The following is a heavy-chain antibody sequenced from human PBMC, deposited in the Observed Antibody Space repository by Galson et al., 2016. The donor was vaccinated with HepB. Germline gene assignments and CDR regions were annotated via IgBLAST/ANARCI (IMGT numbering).Heavy chain of an antibody. V-gene: IGHV3-53*01. CDR2: IYSGGST. J-gene: IGHJ4*02. D-gene: IGHD6-19*01. Sequence: SLRLSCAAYEFTASSNYLNWIRQAPGKGLEWVSAIYSGGSTHYADSVKGRFTISRDNSKNTVYLEMKSLRAEDTAVYYCARALSGRDGFDYWGQGTLVIVSS. CDR1: EFTASSNY. CDR3: ARALSGRDGFDY.